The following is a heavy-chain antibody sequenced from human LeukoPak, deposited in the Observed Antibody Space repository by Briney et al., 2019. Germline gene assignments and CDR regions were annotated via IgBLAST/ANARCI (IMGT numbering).Heavy chain of an antibody. V-gene: IGHV1-69*05. D-gene: IGHD3-9*01. CDR3: ARGALRDDILTGYPVAHPNFDC. CDR2: IIPIFGTA. CDR1: GGTFSSYA. J-gene: IGHJ4*02. Sequence: ASVKVSCKASGGTFSSYAISWVRQAPGQGLEWMGGIIPIFGTAIYAQKFRGRVTITTDESTSTAYMELSSPRSEDTAVYYCARGALRDDILTGYPVAHPNFDCWGQGTLVTVSS.